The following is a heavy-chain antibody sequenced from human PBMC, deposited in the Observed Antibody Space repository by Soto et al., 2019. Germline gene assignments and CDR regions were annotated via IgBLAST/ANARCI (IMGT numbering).Heavy chain of an antibody. CDR3: ARDPKTSGGQHWAFNYFDH. J-gene: IGHJ4*02. D-gene: IGHD7-27*01. CDR2: ISYDGTNK. Sequence: SLRLSCAPAGFSLCICPMHWVRQAPGKGPDWVSLISYDGTNKFYADSVKGRFTISRDNSKSTLYLQVDSLRPEDAAVYYCARDPKTSGGQHWAFNYFDHSGRVTLFTVSS. CDR1: GFSLCICP. V-gene: IGHV3-30-3*01.